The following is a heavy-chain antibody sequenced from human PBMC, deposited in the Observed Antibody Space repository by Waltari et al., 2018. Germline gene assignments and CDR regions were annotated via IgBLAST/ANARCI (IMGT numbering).Heavy chain of an antibody. J-gene: IGHJ4*02. CDR2: IYYSGST. Sequence: QVQLQESGPGLVKPSETLSLTCTVSGGYSSSYYWSWIRQPPGKGLEWIGYIYYSGSTNYNPSLKSRVTISVDTSKNQFSLKLSSVTAADTAVYYCARVQYSSSPAFDYWGQGTLVTVSS. D-gene: IGHD6-6*01. CDR3: ARVQYSSSPAFDY. CDR1: GGYSSSYY. V-gene: IGHV4-59*01.